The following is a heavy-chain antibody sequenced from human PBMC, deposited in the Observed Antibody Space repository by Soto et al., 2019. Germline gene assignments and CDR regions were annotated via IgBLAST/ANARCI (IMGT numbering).Heavy chain of an antibody. CDR2: ITYNGDTI. CDR1: GFTSSDYY. CDR3: ARLRPTNTGGTFDI. J-gene: IGHJ3*02. Sequence: QVQLVESGGGLVKPGGSLRLSCAASGFTSSDYYRTWIRQPPGKGLEWLSYITYNGDTIYYADCVKGRFTISRDNAHNSLYLEMNSLRAEDTAIYYCARLRPTNTGGTFDIWGQGTMVTVSS. D-gene: IGHD3-16*01. V-gene: IGHV3-11*01.